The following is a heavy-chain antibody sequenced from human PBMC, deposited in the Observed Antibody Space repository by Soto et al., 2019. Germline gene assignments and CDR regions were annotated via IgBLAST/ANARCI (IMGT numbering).Heavy chain of an antibody. CDR3: ARHGVITLWFDP. Sequence: QVQLQASGPGLLKFSETLSLTCTVSGGSINKYYWSWIRQSPGKGLEWIGYIYHNGSTNCNPSLKSRVTMSVDTSKNQVSLKVRSVTAADTAIYYCARHGVITLWFDPWGQGTLVTVSS. CDR1: GGSINKYY. J-gene: IGHJ5*02. CDR2: IYHNGST. V-gene: IGHV4-59*08. D-gene: IGHD3-10*01.